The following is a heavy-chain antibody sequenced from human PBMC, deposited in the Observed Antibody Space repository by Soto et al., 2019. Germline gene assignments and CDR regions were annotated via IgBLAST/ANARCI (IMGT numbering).Heavy chain of an antibody. CDR2: IHGDGGKI. V-gene: IGHV3-7*01. Sequence: GGSLRLSCAASGFMFSAYWMSWVRQAPGKGLEWVANIHGDGGKIYYVDSVKGRFTISRDNAKRSLYLQMKSLRAEDTAVYYCARDDIPGRAVAIYGMDVWGQGTTVTVSS. J-gene: IGHJ6*02. CDR1: GFMFSAYW. D-gene: IGHD6-19*01. CDR3: ARDDIPGRAVAIYGMDV.